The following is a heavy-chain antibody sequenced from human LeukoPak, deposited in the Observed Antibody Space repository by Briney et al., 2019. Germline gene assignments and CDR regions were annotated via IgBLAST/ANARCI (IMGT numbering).Heavy chain of an antibody. CDR1: GFTFSSYS. J-gene: IGHJ4*02. CDR2: ISSSSYI. D-gene: IGHD2-15*01. CDR3: ARVGSAAVDY. V-gene: IGHV3-21*01. Sequence: GGSLRLSCAASGFTFSSYSMNWVRQAPGKGLEWVSSISSSSYIYYADSVKGRFTISRDNAKNSLYLQMNSLRAGDTAVYYCARVGSAAVDYWGQGTLVTVSS.